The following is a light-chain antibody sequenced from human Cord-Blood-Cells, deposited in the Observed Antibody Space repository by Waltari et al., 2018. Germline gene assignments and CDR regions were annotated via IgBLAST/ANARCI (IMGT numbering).Light chain of an antibody. CDR2: EVS. Sequence: QSALTQPASVSGSPGQSTTISCTGPSSDVGGSNYVSWYQQHPGKAPKLMIYEVSNRPSGVSNRFSGSKSGNTASLTISGLQAEDEADYYCSSYTSSSTWVFGGGTKLTVL. V-gene: IGLV2-14*01. CDR1: SSDVGGSNY. J-gene: IGLJ3*02. CDR3: SSYTSSSTWV.